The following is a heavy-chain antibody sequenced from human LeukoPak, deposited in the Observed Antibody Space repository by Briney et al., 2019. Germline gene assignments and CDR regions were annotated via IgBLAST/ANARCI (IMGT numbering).Heavy chain of an antibody. Sequence: GGSLRLSCTASGFTFGDYAMSWVRQAPGKGLEWVAFIRYDGSNKYYADSVKGRFTISRDNAKNSLYLQMNSLRAEDTAVYYCASPTDYGDYVGAFDIWGQGTMVTVSS. CDR2: IRYDGSNK. CDR1: GFTFGDYA. V-gene: IGHV3-30*02. D-gene: IGHD4-17*01. J-gene: IGHJ3*02. CDR3: ASPTDYGDYVGAFDI.